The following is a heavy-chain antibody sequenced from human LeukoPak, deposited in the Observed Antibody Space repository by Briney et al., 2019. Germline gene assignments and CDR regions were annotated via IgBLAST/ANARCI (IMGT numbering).Heavy chain of an antibody. D-gene: IGHD3-16*02. CDR3: ARAFQSLGGLSLPDY. J-gene: IGHJ4*02. CDR2: IHPSTGNP. Sequence: ASVKDSCKASGYTFTNYAMNWVRQAPGQGLEWMGWIHPSTGNPTHAHGFTGRSVFSLDPSVSTTYLQITSLKAAHTAVYFCARAFQSLGGLSLPDYWGQGTLVTVSS. V-gene: IGHV7-4-1*02. CDR1: GYTFTNYA.